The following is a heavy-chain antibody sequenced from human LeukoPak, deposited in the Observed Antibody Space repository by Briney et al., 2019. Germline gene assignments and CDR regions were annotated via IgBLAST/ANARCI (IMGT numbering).Heavy chain of an antibody. CDR1: GFTFSSYG. CDR3: AKDDGYPTAFDY. Sequence: GSLRPSCAASGFTFSSYGMHWVRQAPGKGLEWVAVISYDGSNKYYADSVKGRFTISRDNSKNTLYLQMNSLRAEDTAVYYCAKDDGYPTAFDYWGQGTLVTVSS. V-gene: IGHV3-30*18. J-gene: IGHJ4*02. D-gene: IGHD5-24*01. CDR2: ISYDGSNK.